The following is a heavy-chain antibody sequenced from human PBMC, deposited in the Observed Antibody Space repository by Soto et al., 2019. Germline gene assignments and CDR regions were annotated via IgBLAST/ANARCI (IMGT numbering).Heavy chain of an antibody. CDR2: MYYSGTT. CDR1: GGSIRSGDYY. Sequence: PSETLSLTCTVSGGSIRSGDYYWSWIRQPPGKGLEWIGCMYYSGTTYYNPSLKSRLTISRDTSKNEFSLKLTSVTAADTAVYYCARDRRCLSSSCYVFDYWGQGTLVTVSS. J-gene: IGHJ4*02. V-gene: IGHV4-30-4*01. CDR3: ARDRRCLSSSCYVFDY. D-gene: IGHD3-22*01.